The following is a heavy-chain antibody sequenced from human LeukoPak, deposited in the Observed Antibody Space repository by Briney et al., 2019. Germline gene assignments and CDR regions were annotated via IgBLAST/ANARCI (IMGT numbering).Heavy chain of an antibody. CDR2: ISSSSSTI. D-gene: IGHD3-3*01. V-gene: IGHV3-48*02. J-gene: IGHJ3*02. CDR3: ARDRAIFGVVTPYDAFDI. CDR1: GFTFSSYS. Sequence: GGSLRLSCAASGFTFSSYSMNWVRQAPGKGLEWVSYISSSSSTIYYADSVKGRFTISRDNAKNSLYLQMNSLRDEDTAVYYCARDRAIFGVVTPYDAFDIWGQGTMVTVSS.